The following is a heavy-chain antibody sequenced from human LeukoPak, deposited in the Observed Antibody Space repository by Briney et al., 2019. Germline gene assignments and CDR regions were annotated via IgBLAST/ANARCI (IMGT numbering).Heavy chain of an antibody. D-gene: IGHD5-12*01. Sequence: PGGSLRLSRATSGFTFSSYSMNSVRQAPGKGLEWVSSISSSSSYIYYADSVKGRFTISRDNAKNSLYLQMNSLRAEDTAVYYCARDSPDIVATIEAFDIWGQGTMVTVSS. J-gene: IGHJ3*02. CDR2: ISSSSSYI. CDR3: ARDSPDIVATIEAFDI. CDR1: GFTFSSYS. V-gene: IGHV3-21*01.